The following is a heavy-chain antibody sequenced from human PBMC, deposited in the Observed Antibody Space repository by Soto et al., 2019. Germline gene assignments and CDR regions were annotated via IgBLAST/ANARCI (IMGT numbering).Heavy chain of an antibody. V-gene: IGHV3-23*01. D-gene: IGHD3-22*01. CDR1: GFTLSTYA. CDR2: ITGSGGST. Sequence: GGSLRLSCVASGFTLSTYAMSWVRQAPGKGLEWVSGITGSGGSTYYADSVKGRFTISRDNSKSTVSLHMNSLRAEDTAVYYCVKGSYYYDSSGPRAFDIWGQGTMVTVSS. J-gene: IGHJ3*02. CDR3: VKGSYYYDSSGPRAFDI.